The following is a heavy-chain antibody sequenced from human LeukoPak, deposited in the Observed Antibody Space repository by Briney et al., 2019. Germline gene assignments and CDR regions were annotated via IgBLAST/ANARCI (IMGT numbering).Heavy chain of an antibody. Sequence: PSETLSLTCSVSGGSIYSYYGSWIRQPPGKGLEWIGYIYYTGSTNSNPSLKSRVTISIDTSKNQFSLKLSSVTAADTAVYYCARRPQNTYGYDQWGQGTLVTVSS. CDR1: GGSIYSYY. CDR3: ARRPQNTYGYDQ. D-gene: IGHD5-18*01. CDR2: IYYTGST. V-gene: IGHV4-59*01. J-gene: IGHJ4*02.